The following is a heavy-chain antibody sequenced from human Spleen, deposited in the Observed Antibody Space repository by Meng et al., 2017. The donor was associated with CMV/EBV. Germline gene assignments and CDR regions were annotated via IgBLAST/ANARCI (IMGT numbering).Heavy chain of an antibody. CDR1: GGSISSDDYY. CDR3: ASYSNIWYVTDY. J-gene: IGHJ4*02. D-gene: IGHD6-13*01. V-gene: IGHV4-30-4*08. CDR2: IDYSGST. Sequence: LRLSCTVSGGSISSDDYYWSWIRQPPGKGLEWIGYIDYSGSTYYNPSLKSRVTISVDTSKRQFSLKLSSVTAADTAVYYCASYSNIWYVTDYWGQETLVTVSS.